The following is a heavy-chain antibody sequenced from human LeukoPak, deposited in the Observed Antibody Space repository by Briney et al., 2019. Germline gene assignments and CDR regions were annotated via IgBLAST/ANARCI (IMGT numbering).Heavy chain of an antibody. V-gene: IGHV4-59*12. CDR2: IYDSGST. Sequence: SETLSLTCTVSGGSISTYYWTWIRQPPGKGLEWIGYIYDSGSTNYNPSLKSRVIISVDTSKNQVSLKLTSVTAADTAVYYCARDAYCGGNCYSSYWGQGTLVTVSP. J-gene: IGHJ4*02. CDR1: GGSISTYY. D-gene: IGHD2-21*02. CDR3: ARDAYCGGNCYSSY.